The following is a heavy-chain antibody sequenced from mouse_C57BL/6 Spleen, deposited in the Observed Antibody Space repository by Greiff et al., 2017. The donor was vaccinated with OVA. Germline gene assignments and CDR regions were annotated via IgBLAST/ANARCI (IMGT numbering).Heavy chain of an antibody. CDR3: ARSLTGTEAMDY. CDR2: IDPSDSYT. D-gene: IGHD4-1*01. CDR1: GYTFTSYW. J-gene: IGHJ4*01. V-gene: IGHV1-50*01. Sequence: QVQLQQSGAELVKPGASVKLSCKASGYTFTSYWMQWVKQRPGQGLEWIGEIDPSDSYTNYNQKFKGKATLTVDTSSSTAYMQLSSLTSEDSAVYYCARSLTGTEAMDYWGQGTSVTVSS.